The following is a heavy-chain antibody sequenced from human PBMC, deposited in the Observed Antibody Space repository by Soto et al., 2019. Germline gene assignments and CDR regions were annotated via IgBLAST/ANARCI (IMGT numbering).Heavy chain of an antibody. J-gene: IGHJ4*02. V-gene: IGHV1-46*01. CDR1: GYTFTSYY. CDR2: INPTGGST. D-gene: IGHD5-18*01. CDR3: ARVGYSYGRSPQFDY. Sequence: QVQLVQSGAEVKKPGAAVKVSCKASGYTFTSYYMHWVRQAPGQRLEWMGIINPTGGSTSYAQKFQGRVTMTRDTSTSTDYMELSSLRSEDTAVYYCARVGYSYGRSPQFDYWGQEPLVTVSS.